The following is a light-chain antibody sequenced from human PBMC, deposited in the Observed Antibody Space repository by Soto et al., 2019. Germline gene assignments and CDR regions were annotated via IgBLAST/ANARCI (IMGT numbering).Light chain of an antibody. J-gene: IGKJ1*01. V-gene: IGKV1-5*01. Sequence: DIQMTQSPSTLSASVGDRVTITCRASHSIGDSLDWYQQKPGKAPYLLISDVSSLERGVPSRFSDRGSRTEFTLTISSMQPDDFATFYCQQYNGYSRTFGQGTKVDIK. CDR2: DVS. CDR1: HSIGDS. CDR3: QQYNGYSRT.